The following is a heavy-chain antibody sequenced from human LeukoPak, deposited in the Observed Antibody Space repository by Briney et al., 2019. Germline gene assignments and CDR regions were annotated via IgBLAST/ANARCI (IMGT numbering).Heavy chain of an antibody. CDR2: ISYDGSNK. Sequence: HPGRSLRLSCAASGFTFSRYGVHWVRQAPGKGLEWVAVISYDGSNKYYVDSVKGRFSISRDNSKNTLYLQMNSLRAEDTAVYYCAKSLRYFDWLFDYWGQGTLVTVSS. J-gene: IGHJ4*02. CDR3: AKSLRYFDWLFDY. CDR1: GFTFSRYG. V-gene: IGHV3-30*18. D-gene: IGHD3-9*01.